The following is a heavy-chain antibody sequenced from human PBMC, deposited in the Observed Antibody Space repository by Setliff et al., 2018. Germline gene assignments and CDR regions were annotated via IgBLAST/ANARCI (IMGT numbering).Heavy chain of an antibody. J-gene: IGHJ5*02. V-gene: IGHV1-46*01. Sequence: ASVKVSCKASGYTFTSYYMHWVRQAPGQGLEWMGIINPSGGSTSYAQKFQGRVTMTRDTSTSTIYMELSSLRAEDTAVYYCAKDGYCSGGSCYTNWFDPWGQGTLVTVSS. CDR2: INPSGGST. D-gene: IGHD2-15*01. CDR1: GYTFTSYY. CDR3: AKDGYCSGGSCYTNWFDP.